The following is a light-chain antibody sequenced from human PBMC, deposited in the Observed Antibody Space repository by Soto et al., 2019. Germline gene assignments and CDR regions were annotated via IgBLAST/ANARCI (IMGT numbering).Light chain of an antibody. CDR3: QQSDRTPWT. CDR1: QSISSY. CDR2: AAS. J-gene: IGKJ1*01. V-gene: IGKV1-39*01. Sequence: DIQMTQSPSSLSASVGDRVTITCRASQSISSYLNWSQQKPGKAPKLLIYAASTLQSGVPSRFSGSGSGTDFTLTISSLQPEDFATYFCQQSDRTPWTFGQGTKVENK.